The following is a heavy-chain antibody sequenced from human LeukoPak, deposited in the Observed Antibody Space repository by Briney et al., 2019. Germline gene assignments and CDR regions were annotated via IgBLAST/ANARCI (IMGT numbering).Heavy chain of an antibody. Sequence: ASVKVSCKASGGTFSSYAISWVRQAPGQGLEWMGGIIPIFGTANYAQKFQGRVTITRNTSISTAYMELSSLRSEDTAVYYCARAVNGRTSYRFDPRGQGTLVTVSS. J-gene: IGHJ5*02. V-gene: IGHV1-69*05. D-gene: IGHD1-26*01. CDR2: IIPIFGTA. CDR3: ARAVNGRTSYRFDP. CDR1: GGTFSSYA.